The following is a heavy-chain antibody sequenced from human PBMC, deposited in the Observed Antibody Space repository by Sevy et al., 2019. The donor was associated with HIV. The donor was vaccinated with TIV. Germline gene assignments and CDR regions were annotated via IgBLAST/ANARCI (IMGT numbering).Heavy chain of an antibody. V-gene: IGHV3-30*04. CDR1: GFTFSGYA. D-gene: IGHD5-18*01. Sequence: GGSLRLSCAASGFTFSGYAMHWVRQAPGKGLEWVGLVSYDGNTKYYADSVRGRFTISRDNAKNSLYLQMHSLRAEDTAVYYCASGSLDSTGYPFDFWGQGTMVTVSS. J-gene: IGHJ4*02. CDR2: VSYDGNTK. CDR3: ASGSLDSTGYPFDF.